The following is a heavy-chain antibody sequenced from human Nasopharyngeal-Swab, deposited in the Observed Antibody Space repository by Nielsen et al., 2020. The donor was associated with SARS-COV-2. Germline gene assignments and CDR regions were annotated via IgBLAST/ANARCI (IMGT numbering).Heavy chain of an antibody. CDR1: GFTFSNHY. Sequence: GESLKISCTASGFTFSNHYMDWVRQAPGKGLEWVCRIKDRSISYTAEYAASVKGRFTISRDDSKSSLDLQRNSLKSGDTAVYYCVRDFNWGFFDYWGQGALVTVSS. CDR2: IKDRSISYTA. J-gene: IGHJ4*02. V-gene: IGHV3-72*01. D-gene: IGHD7-27*01. CDR3: VRDFNWGFFDY.